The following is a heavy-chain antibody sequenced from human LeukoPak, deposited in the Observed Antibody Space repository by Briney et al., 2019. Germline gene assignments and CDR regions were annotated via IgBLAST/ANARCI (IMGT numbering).Heavy chain of an antibody. CDR2: IKQDGSEK. CDR3: ARVGDIVVVPAAHYYFDY. Sequence: GSLRLSCAASGLTFSSSAMSWVRQAPGKGLEWVANIKQDGSEKYYVDSVKGRFTISRDNAKNSLYLQMNSLRAEDTAVYYCARVGDIVVVPAAHYYFDYWGQGTLVTVSS. D-gene: IGHD2-2*01. CDR1: GLTFSSSA. V-gene: IGHV3-7*01. J-gene: IGHJ4*02.